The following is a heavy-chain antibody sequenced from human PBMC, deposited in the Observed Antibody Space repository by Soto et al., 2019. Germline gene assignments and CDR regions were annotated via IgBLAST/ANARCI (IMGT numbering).Heavy chain of an antibody. Sequence: SETLSLTGTVSSDSISGLYCTWIRQPACKGLEWIGRIYSSGETNYNPSLTGRVIMSLDTSKNQFSLNLTSVTAADTAVYYCARASQCKSYFDCFAWLDYCGQGTLVTVSS. CDR2: IYSSGET. CDR3: ARASQCKSYFDCFAWLDY. D-gene: IGHD3-9*01. V-gene: IGHV4-4*07. CDR1: SDSISGLY. J-gene: IGHJ4*02.